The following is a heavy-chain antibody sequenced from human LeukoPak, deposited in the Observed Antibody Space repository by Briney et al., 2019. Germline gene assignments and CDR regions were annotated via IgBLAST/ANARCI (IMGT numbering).Heavy chain of an antibody. CDR3: AKSPPYSYGWGYFQH. CDR2: ISGSGGST. D-gene: IGHD5-18*01. J-gene: IGHJ1*01. CDR1: GFTFSSYA. V-gene: IGHV3-23*01. Sequence: GGSLRLSCAASGFTFSSYAMSWDRQAPGKGLEWVSAISGSGGSTYYADSVKGRFTISRDNSKNTLYLQMNSLRAEDTAVYYCAKSPPYSYGWGYFQHWGQGTLVTVSS.